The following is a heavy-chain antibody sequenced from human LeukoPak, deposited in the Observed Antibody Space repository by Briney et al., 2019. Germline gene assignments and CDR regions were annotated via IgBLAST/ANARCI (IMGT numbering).Heavy chain of an antibody. V-gene: IGHV4-59*01. CDR3: AREWSIRGVNSYGMDV. J-gene: IGHJ6*04. CDR1: GGSISSYY. D-gene: IGHD3-10*01. CDR2: IYYSGST. Sequence: SETLPLTCTVSGGSISSYYWSWIRQPPGKGLEWIGYIYYSGSTNYNPSLKSRVTISVDTSKNQFSLKLSSVTAADTAVYYCAREWSIRGVNSYGMDVWGKGTTVTVSS.